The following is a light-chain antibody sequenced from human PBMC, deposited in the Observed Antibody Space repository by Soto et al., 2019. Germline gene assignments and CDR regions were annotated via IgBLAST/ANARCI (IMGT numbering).Light chain of an antibody. CDR2: DVS. CDR1: SSDVGGYNY. Sequence: QSALTQPASVSGSPGQSITISCTGTSSDVGGYNYVSWYQQHPGKAPKLMIYDVSNRPSGVSNRFSGSKSGNTASLTISGLQAEYEADYYCSSYTSSSTPHVVFGGGTKLTVL. V-gene: IGLV2-14*01. CDR3: SSYTSSSTPHVV. J-gene: IGLJ2*01.